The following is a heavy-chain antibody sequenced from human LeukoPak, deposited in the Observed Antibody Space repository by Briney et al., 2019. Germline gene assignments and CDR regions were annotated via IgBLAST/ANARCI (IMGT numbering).Heavy chain of an antibody. V-gene: IGHV4-39*07. D-gene: IGHD3-10*01. CDR3: ARSPGSGSYYKFDY. Sequence: SETLSLTCTVSGGSISSSGYYWGWIRQPPGKGLEWIGNIYYTGSTYYNPSLKSRVTISVATSKNQFSLKLSSVTAADTAVYYCARSPGSGSYYKFDYWGQGTLVTVSS. CDR2: IYYTGST. J-gene: IGHJ4*02. CDR1: GGSISSSGYY.